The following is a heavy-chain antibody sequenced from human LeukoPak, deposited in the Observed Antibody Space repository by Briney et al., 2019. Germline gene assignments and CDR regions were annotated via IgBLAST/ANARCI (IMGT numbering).Heavy chain of an antibody. CDR2: IYYSGST. J-gene: IGHJ4*02. Sequence: SETLSLTCTVSGGSISSGDCYWSWIRQHPGRGLQWIGYIYYSGSTSYNPSLQSRVNISEDTSKNQFSLGVDSVTAADTAVYYCARTNRDVLTGYAIDCWGQGTLVTVSS. V-gene: IGHV4-30-4*01. CDR1: GGSISSGDCY. D-gene: IGHD3-9*01. CDR3: ARTNRDVLTGYAIDC.